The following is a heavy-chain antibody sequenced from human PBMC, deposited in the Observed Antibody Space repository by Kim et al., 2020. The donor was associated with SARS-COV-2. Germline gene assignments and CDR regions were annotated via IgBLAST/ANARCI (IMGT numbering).Heavy chain of an antibody. D-gene: IGHD3-16*01. CDR3: ARRNGRGGGYTGLDV. V-gene: IGHV6-1*01. J-gene: IGHJ6*02. Sequence: SVKGRITINPDTSKNHLSLQLNSVTPEDTAVYYCARRNGRGGGYTGLDVWGQGTTVTVSS.